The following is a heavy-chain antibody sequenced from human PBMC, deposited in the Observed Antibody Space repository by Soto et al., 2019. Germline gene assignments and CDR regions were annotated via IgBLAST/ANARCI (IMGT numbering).Heavy chain of an antibody. V-gene: IGHV1-18*01. J-gene: IGHJ6*02. D-gene: IGHD3-10*01. CDR2: ISAYNGNT. CDR1: GYTFTSYG. Sequence: ASVKVSCKASGYTFTSYGISWVRQAPGQGREWMGWISAYNGNTNYAQKLQGRVTMTTDTSRSTAYLGLRSLSSDDTAVYYCARGDGSGSSYYYYGMDVWGQGTTVTVSS. CDR3: ARGDGSGSSYYYYGMDV.